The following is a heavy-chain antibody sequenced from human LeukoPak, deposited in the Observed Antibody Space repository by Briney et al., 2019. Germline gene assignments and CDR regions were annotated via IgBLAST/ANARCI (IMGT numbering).Heavy chain of an antibody. CDR1: RITFSSSW. Sequence: GGSLRLSCAASRITFSSSWMHWVCQAPGKGLEWVANIKQDGSEKYYVDSVKGRFTISRDNAKNSLYLQMNSLRAEDTAVYYCARDYYGSGSSDYWGQGTLVTVSS. CDR3: ARDYYGSGSSDY. CDR2: IKQDGSEK. D-gene: IGHD3-10*01. V-gene: IGHV3-7*01. J-gene: IGHJ4*02.